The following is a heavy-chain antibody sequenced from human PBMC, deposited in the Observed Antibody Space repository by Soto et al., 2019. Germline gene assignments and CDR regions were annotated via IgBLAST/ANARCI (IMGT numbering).Heavy chain of an antibody. CDR3: AKATATGGGAFDI. D-gene: IGHD2-8*02. CDR2: ILVDGRT. Sequence: GGSLRLSCAASGFICSSYDMSWVRQAPGKGLEWVSTILVDGRTFYVDSVKGRFTISRDSSQNTVYLQMNSLTAGDTALYYCAKATATGGGAFDICGQGTMVTVPS. CDR1: GFICSSYD. J-gene: IGHJ3*02. V-gene: IGHV3-23*01.